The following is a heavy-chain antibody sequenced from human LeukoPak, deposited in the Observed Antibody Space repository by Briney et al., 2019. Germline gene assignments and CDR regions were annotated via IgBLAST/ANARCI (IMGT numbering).Heavy chain of an antibody. CDR3: ARVYSRSAGWGPRAAQKKKYFFDF. J-gene: IGHJ4*02. CDR1: GESFSGYY. V-gene: IGHV4-34*01. Sequence: PSETLSLTCAVYGESFSGYYWSWIRQPPGKGLEWIGQINQIGSTNYIPSLKSRVTISVDTSKNQFSLKLTSLTAADTAIYYCARVYSRSAGWGPRAAQKKKYFFDFWGQGNLVTVSS. D-gene: IGHD6-13*01. CDR2: INQIGST.